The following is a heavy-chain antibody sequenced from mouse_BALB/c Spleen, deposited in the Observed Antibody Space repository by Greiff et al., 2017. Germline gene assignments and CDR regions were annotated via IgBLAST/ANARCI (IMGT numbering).Heavy chain of an antibody. CDR3: ARDLGSNWDVNY. CDR1: GFSLTSYG. D-gene: IGHD4-1*01. Sequence: VQVVESGPGLVAPSQSLSITCTVSGFSLTSYGVHWVRQPPGKGLEWLGVIWAGGSTNYNSALMSRLSISKDNSKSQVFLKMNSLQTDDTAMYYCARDLGSNWDVNYWGQGTTLTVSS. CDR2: IWAGGST. J-gene: IGHJ2*01. V-gene: IGHV2-9*02.